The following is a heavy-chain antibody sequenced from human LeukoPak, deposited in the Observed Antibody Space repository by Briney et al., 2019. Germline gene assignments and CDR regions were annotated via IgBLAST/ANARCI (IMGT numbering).Heavy chain of an antibody. Sequence: GGSLRLSCAASGFTFSNYWMSWVRQAPGKGLEWVANIKQDGSEKYYVDSVKGRFTISRNNAKNSLYLQMDSLRAEDTAMYYCARPPAYSWNIDYWGQGTLVTVSS. CDR3: ARPPAYSWNIDY. CDR2: IKQDGSEK. D-gene: IGHD1/OR15-1a*01. CDR1: GFTFSNYW. J-gene: IGHJ4*02. V-gene: IGHV3-7*01.